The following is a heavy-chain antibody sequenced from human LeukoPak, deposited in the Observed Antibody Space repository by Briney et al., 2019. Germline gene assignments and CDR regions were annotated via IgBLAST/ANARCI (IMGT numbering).Heavy chain of an antibody. CDR1: GGSFSGYY. CDR2: INHSGST. CDR3: ARGSRAEYTYGLYHY. J-gene: IGHJ4*02. V-gene: IGHV4-34*01. D-gene: IGHD5-18*01. Sequence: PSETLSLTCAVYGGSFSGYYWSWLRQPPGKGLEWIGEINHSGSTNYNPSLKSRVTISVDTSKNQFSLKLSSVTAADTAVYYCARGSRAEYTYGLYHYWGQGTLVTVSS.